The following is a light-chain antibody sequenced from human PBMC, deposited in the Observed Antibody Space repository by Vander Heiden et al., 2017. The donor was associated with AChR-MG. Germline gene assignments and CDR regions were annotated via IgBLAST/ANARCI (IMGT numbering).Light chain of an antibody. Sequence: DLQVTQSPSPLSASVGNRVTITFRASQSISSWLAWYQQKPGKAPKLLIYKASSLESGVPARFSGSGSGTEFTLTISSLQPDDFATYYCQQYNSYSPMYTFGQGTKLEIK. J-gene: IGKJ2*01. CDR3: QQYNSYSPMYT. CDR2: KAS. CDR1: QSISSW. V-gene: IGKV1-5*03.